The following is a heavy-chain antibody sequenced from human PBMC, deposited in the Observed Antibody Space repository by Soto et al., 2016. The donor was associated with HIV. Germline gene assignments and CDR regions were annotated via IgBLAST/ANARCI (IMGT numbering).Heavy chain of an antibody. V-gene: IGHV1-18*01. D-gene: IGHD5-18*01. Sequence: VQVVQSGAEVKKPGASVKVSCKTSGYPFNTYGINWVRQAPGQGLEWVGWISIYTGNRDCAPKLQDRVTMTTDTSTTTAYMELRSLRPDDTAVYFCARGREDTAILDYWGQGTLVTVSS. CDR3: ARGREDTAILDY. J-gene: IGHJ4*02. CDR1: GYPFNTYG. CDR2: ISIYTGNR.